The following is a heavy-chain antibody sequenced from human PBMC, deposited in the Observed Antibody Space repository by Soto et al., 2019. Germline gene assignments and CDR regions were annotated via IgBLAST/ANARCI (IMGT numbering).Heavy chain of an antibody. CDR3: ARSGVGATGLGNWFDP. CDR2: IIPIFGTA. Sequence: QVQLVQSGAEVKKPGSSVKVSCKASGGTFSSYAISWVRQAPGQGLEWMGGIIPIFGTANYAQKCQGRVTITADESTSTAYRELSSLRSEDTAVYYCARSGVGATGLGNWFDPWGQGTLVTVSS. J-gene: IGHJ5*02. D-gene: IGHD1-26*01. CDR1: GGTFSSYA. V-gene: IGHV1-69*12.